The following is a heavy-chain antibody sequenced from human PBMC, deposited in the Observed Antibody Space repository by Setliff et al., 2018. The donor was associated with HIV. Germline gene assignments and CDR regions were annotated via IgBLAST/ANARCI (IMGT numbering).Heavy chain of an antibody. Sequence: GGSLRLSCAASGLTFSSYAMHWVRQAPGKGLEWVAVISYDGSNKYYADSVKGRFTISRDNSKNTLYLQMNSLRAEDTAVYYCARSTFFGVVIGWYYFDYWGQGALVTVSS. CDR2: ISYDGSNK. CDR3: ARSTFFGVVIGWYYFDY. J-gene: IGHJ4*02. CDR1: GLTFSSYA. D-gene: IGHD3-3*01. V-gene: IGHV3-30*07.